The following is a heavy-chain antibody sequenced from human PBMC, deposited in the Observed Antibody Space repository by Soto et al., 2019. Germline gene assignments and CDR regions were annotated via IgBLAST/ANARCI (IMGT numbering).Heavy chain of an antibody. Sequence: QVQLVQSGAEMKSPGSSVKVSCKATGYIFIGSYLHWIRQAPGQGPEWMGSIYPATGDTDYAQTYQGRVILTGDTAIGTAYMELKWLTFDDTGMYYCARGPSEWGQGTLVTFSS. CDR1: GYIFIGSY. V-gene: IGHV1-2*02. J-gene: IGHJ4*02. CDR3: ARGPSE. CDR2: IYPATGDT.